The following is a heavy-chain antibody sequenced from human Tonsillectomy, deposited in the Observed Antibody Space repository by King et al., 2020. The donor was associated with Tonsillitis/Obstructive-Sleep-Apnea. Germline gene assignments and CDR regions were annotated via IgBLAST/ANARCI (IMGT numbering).Heavy chain of an antibody. D-gene: IGHD2-21*02. CDR3: ARTPRHIVVVTAPPSRYFDR. Sequence: QLQESGPGLVKPSETLSLTCTVSGGSIGGYYWNWIRQPPGKELEWIAYIYNSGSTNYNPSLKSRVTISVDTSKNQFSLKLSSVTAADTAVYYCARTPRHIVVVTAPPSRYFDRWGRGTLVIVSS. CDR2: IYNSGST. J-gene: IGHJ2*01. CDR1: GGSIGGYY. V-gene: IGHV4-59*01.